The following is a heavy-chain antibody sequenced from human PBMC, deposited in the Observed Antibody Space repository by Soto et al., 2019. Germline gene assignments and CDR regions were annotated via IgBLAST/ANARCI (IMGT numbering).Heavy chain of an antibody. CDR1: GFTFSSYS. V-gene: IGHV3-21*01. Sequence: GGSLRLSCAASGFTFSSYSMNWVRQAPGKGLEWVSSISSSSSYIYYADSVKGRFTISRDNAKNTLYLQMNSLRAEDTAVYYCANDYGDYFRYYGMDVWGQGTTVTVSS. J-gene: IGHJ6*02. CDR3: ANDYGDYFRYYGMDV. CDR2: ISSSSSYI. D-gene: IGHD4-17*01.